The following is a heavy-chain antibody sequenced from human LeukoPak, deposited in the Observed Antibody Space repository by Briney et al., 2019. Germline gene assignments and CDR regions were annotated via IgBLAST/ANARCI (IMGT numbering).Heavy chain of an antibody. V-gene: IGHV3-23*01. CDR2: ISGSGGST. D-gene: IGHD5-12*01. CDR3: AKGRDGYNSVFDI. CDR1: GFTFSDYA. J-gene: IGHJ3*02. Sequence: PGGSLRLSCAASGFTFSDYAIHWVRQAPGKGLEWVSDISGSGGSTYNADSVKGRFTISRENSKNTLYLQTHSLRAEDTPVYYCAKGRDGYNSVFDIGGQGTMVTVS.